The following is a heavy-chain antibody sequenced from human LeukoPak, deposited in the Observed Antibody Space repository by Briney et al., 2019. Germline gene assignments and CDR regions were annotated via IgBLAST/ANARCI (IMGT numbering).Heavy chain of an antibody. CDR1: GFTFSSYS. V-gene: IGHV3-21*01. J-gene: IGHJ4*02. CDR3: ARVLTPHIVVVTALDY. D-gene: IGHD2-21*02. CDR2: ISSSSSYI. Sequence: GGSLRLSCAASGFTFSSYSMNWVRQAPGKGLEWVSSISSSSSYIYYPDSVKGRFTISRDNAKNSLYLQMNSLRAEDTAVYYCARVLTPHIVVVTALDYWGQGTLVTVSS.